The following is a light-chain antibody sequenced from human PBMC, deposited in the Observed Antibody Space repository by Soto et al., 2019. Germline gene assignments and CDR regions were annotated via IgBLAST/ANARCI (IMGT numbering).Light chain of an antibody. V-gene: IGKV3-20*01. CDR1: QSVRNSY. Sequence: EILLTQSPGTLFLSPGERATLSCRASQSVRNSYLAWYQQKPGQAPRLLIYGASGRATGIPDRFSGSGSGTDLTLTISRLEPEDFAVYYCQQYGSSPYTFGQGTKLEI. J-gene: IGKJ2*01. CDR3: QQYGSSPYT. CDR2: GAS.